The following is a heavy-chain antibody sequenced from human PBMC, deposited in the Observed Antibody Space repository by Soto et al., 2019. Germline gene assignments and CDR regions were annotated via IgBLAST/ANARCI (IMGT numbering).Heavy chain of an antibody. J-gene: IGHJ3*02. CDR2: INAGNGNT. Sequence: QVQLVQSGAEVKKPGASVKVSCKASGYTFTSYAMHWVRQAPGQRLEWMGWINAGNGNTKYSQKFQGRVTITRDTSASTAYMELSSLRSEDTAVYYCARQTYYYASSGYYSAFDIWGQGTMVTVSS. V-gene: IGHV1-3*01. CDR1: GYTFTSYA. D-gene: IGHD3-22*01. CDR3: ARQTYYYASSGYYSAFDI.